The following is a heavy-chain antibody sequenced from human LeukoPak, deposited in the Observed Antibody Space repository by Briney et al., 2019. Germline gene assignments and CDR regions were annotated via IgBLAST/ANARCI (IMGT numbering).Heavy chain of an antibody. CDR3: ARDSLRYFDWFLMAESNVLDY. D-gene: IGHD3-9*01. CDR1: GFTFSSYW. Sequence: GGSLRLSCAASGFTFSSYWMHWVRQAPGKGLVWVSHIKTDGSSTNYAESVKGRFTISRDNAKNTVYLQMNSLRAEDTAVYCCARDSLRYFDWFLMAESNVLDYWGQGTLVTVSS. J-gene: IGHJ4*02. CDR2: IKTDGSST. V-gene: IGHV3-74*01.